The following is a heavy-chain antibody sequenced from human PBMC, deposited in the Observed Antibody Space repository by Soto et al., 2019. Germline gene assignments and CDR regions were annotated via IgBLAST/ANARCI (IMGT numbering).Heavy chain of an antibody. CDR3: ARDRGVYSGSGSPTA. CDR1: GFTFSSSA. Sequence: QVQLVESGGGVVQPGRSLRLSCAASGFTFSSSAMHWVRQPPGKGLEWVAVISYDGSNKYYADSVKGRFTISGDNSKNTLYLQMNSLRADDTAVYYCARDRGVYSGSGSPTAWGQGTLVTVST. CDR2: ISYDGSNK. D-gene: IGHD3-10*01. V-gene: IGHV3-30-3*01. J-gene: IGHJ5*02.